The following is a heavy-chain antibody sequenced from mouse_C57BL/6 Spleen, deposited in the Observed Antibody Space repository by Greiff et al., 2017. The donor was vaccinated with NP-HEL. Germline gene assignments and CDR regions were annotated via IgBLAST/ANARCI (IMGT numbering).Heavy chain of an antibody. CDR1: GYTFTDYN. V-gene: IGHV1-18*01. J-gene: IGHJ1*03. D-gene: IGHD1-1*01. CDR2: INPNNGGT. CDR3: ARQDYGRTTGYFDV. Sequence: EVQLQQSGPELVKPGASVKIPCKASGYTFTDYNMDWVKQSHGKSLEWIGDINPNNGGTTYNQKFKGKATLTVDKSSSTAYMELRSLTSEDTAVYYCARQDYGRTTGYFDVWGTGTTVTVSS.